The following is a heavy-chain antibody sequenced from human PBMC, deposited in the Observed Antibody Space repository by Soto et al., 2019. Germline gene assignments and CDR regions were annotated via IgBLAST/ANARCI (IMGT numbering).Heavy chain of an antibody. V-gene: IGHV4-31*03. J-gene: IGHJ3*02. Sequence: QVQLQESGPGLVKPSQTLSLTCTVSGGSISSGGYYWSWIRQHPGKGLEWIGYIYYSGSTYYNPSLRSRVTLSVDTSKNQFSLKLSSVTAADTAVYYCARAEVGYCSGGSCYGDAFDIWGQGTMVTVSS. CDR3: ARAEVGYCSGGSCYGDAFDI. CDR2: IYYSGST. CDR1: GGSISSGGYY. D-gene: IGHD2-15*01.